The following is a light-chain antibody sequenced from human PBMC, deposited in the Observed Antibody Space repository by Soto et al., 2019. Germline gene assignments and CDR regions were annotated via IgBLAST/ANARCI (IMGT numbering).Light chain of an antibody. CDR2: GNS. J-gene: IGLJ3*02. V-gene: IGLV1-40*01. Sequence: QSVLTQPPSVSGAPGQRVTISCTGSSSNIGAGYDVHWYQQIPGTAPKLLIYGNSNRPSGVPDRFSGSKSGISASLAITGLQAEDEADYYCQSYDSSLSGWVFGGGTKLTVL. CDR3: QSYDSSLSGWV. CDR1: SSNIGAGYD.